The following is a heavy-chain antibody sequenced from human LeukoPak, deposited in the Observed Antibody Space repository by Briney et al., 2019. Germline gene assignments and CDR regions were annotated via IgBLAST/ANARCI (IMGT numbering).Heavy chain of an antibody. CDR3: AKSPAKIVVVPADLNWFDP. D-gene: IGHD2-2*01. Sequence: TGGSLRLSCAASGFTVRSNYMSWVRQAPGKGLEWVSVIYSGGSTYYADSVKGRFTISRDNSKNTLYLQMNSLRAEDTAVYYCAKSPAKIVVVPADLNWFDPWGQGTLVTVSS. CDR1: GFTVRSNY. J-gene: IGHJ5*02. CDR2: IYSGGST. V-gene: IGHV3-53*01.